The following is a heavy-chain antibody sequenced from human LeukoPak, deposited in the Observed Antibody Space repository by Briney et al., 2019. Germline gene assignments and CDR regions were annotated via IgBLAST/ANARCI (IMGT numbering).Heavy chain of an antibody. Sequence: GESLKISCKGSGYTFNNYWIGWVRQMPGKGLEWMGIISPGDSHIRYSPSFQGQVTISADTSINTAYLQWSSLRASDSAMYYCARRYYYDSATYALRGPYYFDYWGQGTLVTVSS. CDR2: ISPGDSHI. J-gene: IGHJ4*02. CDR3: ARRYYYDSATYALRGPYYFDY. D-gene: IGHD3-22*01. V-gene: IGHV5-51*01. CDR1: GYTFNNYW.